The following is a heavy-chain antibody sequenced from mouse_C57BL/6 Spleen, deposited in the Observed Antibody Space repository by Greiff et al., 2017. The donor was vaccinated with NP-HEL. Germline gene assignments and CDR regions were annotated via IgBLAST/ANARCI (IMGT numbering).Heavy chain of an antibody. Sequence: QVQLQQPGAELVRPGSSVKLSCKASGYTFTSYWMDWVKQRPGQGLEWIGNIYPSDSETHYNQKFKDKATLTVDKSSSTAYMQLSSLTSEDSAVYYCARLGLGPHYFDYWGQGTTLTVSS. J-gene: IGHJ2*01. D-gene: IGHD4-1*01. CDR1: GYTFTSYW. V-gene: IGHV1-61*01. CDR2: IYPSDSET. CDR3: ARLGLGPHYFDY.